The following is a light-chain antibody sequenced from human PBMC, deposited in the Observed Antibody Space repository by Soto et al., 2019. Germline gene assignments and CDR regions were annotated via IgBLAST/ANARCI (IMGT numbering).Light chain of an antibody. Sequence: EIKMTQSPSTLSASVGDRVTITCRASQSISSWLAWYQQKPGKAPKLLIYDASSLESGVPSRFSGSGSGTEFTLTISSLQPDDFATYYCQHYNSYSEAFGQGTKVDI. J-gene: IGKJ1*01. CDR1: QSISSW. CDR3: QHYNSYSEA. CDR2: DAS. V-gene: IGKV1-5*01.